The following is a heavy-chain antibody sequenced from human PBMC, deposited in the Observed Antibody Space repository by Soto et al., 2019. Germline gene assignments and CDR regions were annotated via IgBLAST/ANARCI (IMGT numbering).Heavy chain of an antibody. CDR1: GGTFSSYA. V-gene: IGHV1-69*12. CDR2: IIPIFGTA. J-gene: IGHJ6*02. CDR3: AREMYCISTSCYGNYYYGMDV. Sequence: QVQLVQSGAEVKKPGSSVKVSCKASGGTFSSYAISWVRQAPGQGLEWMGGIIPIFGTANYAQKFQGRVTITADESTGRAYMELRSLRSEDTAVYYCAREMYCISTSCYGNYYYGMDVWGQGTTVTVSS. D-gene: IGHD2-2*01.